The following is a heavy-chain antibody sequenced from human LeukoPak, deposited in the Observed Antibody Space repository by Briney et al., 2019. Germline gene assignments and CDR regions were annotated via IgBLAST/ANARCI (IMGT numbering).Heavy chain of an antibody. V-gene: IGHV3-74*01. CDR3: ARSLPYGTTWYGRSDF. D-gene: IGHD6-13*01. CDR2: INTDGSIT. CDR1: GFTFSDYW. Sequence: GGSLRLSCAASGFTFSDYWIHWVRQAPGKGLVWVSRINTDGSITNCADSVKGRFTISRDNAMNSLYLQMNSLRAEDTAIYYCARSLPYGTTWYGRSDFWGQGTLVTVSS. J-gene: IGHJ4*02.